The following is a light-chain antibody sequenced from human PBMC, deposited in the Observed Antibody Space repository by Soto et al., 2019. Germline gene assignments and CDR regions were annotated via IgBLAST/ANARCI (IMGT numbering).Light chain of an antibody. J-gene: IGKJ1*01. CDR2: RAS. V-gene: IGKV1-5*03. Sequence: DIQMTQSPSTLSASVGDRVIITCRASQSISSWLAWYQQKPGKAPNLLIYRASSLESGAPSRFSGSGSGTEFILTISSLQPDDFATYYCQQYNGYPWTFGQGTKVEIK. CDR1: QSISSW. CDR3: QQYNGYPWT.